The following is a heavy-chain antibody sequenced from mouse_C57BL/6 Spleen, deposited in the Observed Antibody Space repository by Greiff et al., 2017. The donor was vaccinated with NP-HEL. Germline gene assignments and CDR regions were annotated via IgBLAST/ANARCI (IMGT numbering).Heavy chain of an antibody. D-gene: IGHD1-1*01. CDR2: IYPGDGDT. J-gene: IGHJ4*01. CDR1: GYAFSSSW. Sequence: QVQLKQSGPELVKPGASVKISCKASGYAFSSSWMNWVKQRPGKGLEWIGRIYPGDGDTNYNGKFKGKATLTADKSSSTAYMQLSSLTSEDSAVYFCALSYYYGSSLYYAMDYRGQGTSVTVSS. V-gene: IGHV1-82*01. CDR3: ALSYYYGSSLYYAMDY.